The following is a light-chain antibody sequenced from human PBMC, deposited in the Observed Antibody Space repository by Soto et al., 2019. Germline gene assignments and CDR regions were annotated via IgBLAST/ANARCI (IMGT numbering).Light chain of an antibody. V-gene: IGKV1-39*01. CDR3: QQSYSSPVT. CDR1: QTIATY. Sequence: IDMTQSPASLSASVGDRVTITCRASQTIATYLNWFQHKSGRAPKLMIYNSSSVNSGVSSRFRGSGSWKDLTLTINDVQPEDSATYYCQQSYSSPVTVGDGPKVHIK. CDR2: NSS. J-gene: IGKJ3*01.